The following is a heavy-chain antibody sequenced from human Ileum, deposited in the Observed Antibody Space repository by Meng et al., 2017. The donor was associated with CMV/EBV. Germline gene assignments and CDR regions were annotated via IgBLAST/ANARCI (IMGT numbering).Heavy chain of an antibody. V-gene: IGHV4-30-4*01. CDR1: GDSLSTGDYY. Sequence: QVQLQESGPGIVKPSQTRSLTCTVSGDSLSTGDYYWSWIRQPPGKGPEWIGYIYYSGSTLYNPSLKSPVTISLDKSKNQFSLRLRSVTAADTAVYFCAREGGGWYFDSWGQGTLVTVSS. CDR3: AREGGGWYFDS. J-gene: IGHJ4*02. D-gene: IGHD6-19*01. CDR2: IYYSGST.